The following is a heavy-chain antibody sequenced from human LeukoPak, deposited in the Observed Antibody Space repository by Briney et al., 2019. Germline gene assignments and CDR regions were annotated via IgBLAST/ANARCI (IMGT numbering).Heavy chain of an antibody. D-gene: IGHD3-3*01. Sequence: PSETLSLTCNVYGGSLSGYYWNWIRQPPGKGLEWIGEVNHSGSTNYNPSLKSRVTISVDTSKNQFSLKLSSVTAADTAVYYCARGRSGTPWGQGTLVTVSS. V-gene: IGHV4-34*01. CDR1: GGSLSGYY. CDR2: VNHSGST. J-gene: IGHJ5*02. CDR3: ARGRSGTP.